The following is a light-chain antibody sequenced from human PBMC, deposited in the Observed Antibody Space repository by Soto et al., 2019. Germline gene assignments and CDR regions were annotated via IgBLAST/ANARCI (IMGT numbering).Light chain of an antibody. Sequence: QSALTQPASVSGSPGQSITFSCTGTSSDVGAYDYVSWYQQKPGKAPKLMIYDVSYRPSGVSSRFSGSKSGNTASLTISGLQAEDEADYYCSSYASSSSLVVFGGGTKVTVL. V-gene: IGLV2-14*01. CDR2: DVS. CDR3: SSYASSSSLVV. CDR1: SSDVGAYDY. J-gene: IGLJ2*01.